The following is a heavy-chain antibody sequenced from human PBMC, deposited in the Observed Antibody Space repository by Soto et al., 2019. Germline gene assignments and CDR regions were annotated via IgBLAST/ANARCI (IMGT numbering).Heavy chain of an antibody. CDR1: GFTFTSYY. J-gene: IGHJ5*02. CDR2: INPSGGST. CDR3: ARVSPPALQQGNWFDP. D-gene: IGHD1-1*01. Sequence: QVQLVQSGAEVKKPGASVKVSCKASGFTFTSYYMHWVRQAPGQGLERMGIINPSGGSTSYAQKFQGRVTMTRDTSTSTVYMELSSLRSEDTAVYYCARVSPPALQQGNWFDPWGQGTLVTVS. V-gene: IGHV1-46*01.